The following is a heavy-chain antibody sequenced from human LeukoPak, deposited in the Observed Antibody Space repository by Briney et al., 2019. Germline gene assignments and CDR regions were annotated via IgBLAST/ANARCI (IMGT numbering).Heavy chain of an antibody. J-gene: IGHJ4*02. D-gene: IGHD1-26*01. CDR2: IYYSGST. V-gene: IGHV4-59*02. Sequence: SETLSLTCTVSGDSVTTYYWSWIRQPPGKGLEWIGYIYYSGSTNYNPSLKSRVTISVDTSKNQFSLKLSSVTAADTAVYYCAGYSGSYPLFDYWGQGTLVTVSS. CDR1: GDSVTTYY. CDR3: AGYSGSYPLFDY.